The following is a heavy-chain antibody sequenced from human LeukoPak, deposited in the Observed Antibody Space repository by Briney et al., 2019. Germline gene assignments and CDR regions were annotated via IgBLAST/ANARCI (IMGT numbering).Heavy chain of an antibody. V-gene: IGHV3-23*01. CDR3: AKVLSGWYDFDY. D-gene: IGHD6-19*01. CDR2: ISGSGGST. CDR1: GFTFSSYA. J-gene: IGHJ4*02. Sequence: PGGSLRLSCAASGFTFSSYAMSWVRQAPGKGLEWVSAISGSGGSTYYADSVKGRFTISRDNSKNTLYLQMNSLRAEDTAVYYRAKVLSGWYDFDYWGQGTLVTVSS.